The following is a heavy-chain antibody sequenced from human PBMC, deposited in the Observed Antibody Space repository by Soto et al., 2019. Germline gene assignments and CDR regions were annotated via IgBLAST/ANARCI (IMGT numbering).Heavy chain of an antibody. J-gene: IGHJ4*02. Sequence: GGSLRLSCAASGFTFSDYGLHWVRQAPGKGLEWVAFLSHHSYKKYYAVSVKGRFTVSRDNSKNTLYLQMNSLRTEDTAVYYCAKDWVGGSNRYYLEYWGQGTPVTVSS. D-gene: IGHD1-26*01. CDR1: GFTFSDYG. V-gene: IGHV3-30*18. CDR3: AKDWVGGSNRYYLEY. CDR2: LSHHSYKK.